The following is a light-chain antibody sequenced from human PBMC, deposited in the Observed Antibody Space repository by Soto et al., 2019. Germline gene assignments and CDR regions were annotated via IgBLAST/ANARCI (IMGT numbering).Light chain of an antibody. Sequence: EIVLTQSPATLSLSPGEGATLSCRASHSVASTYLAWYQQKPGLAPRLIIYGASNRASGTPDRFSGGGSGTDFTLTISRLEPKDLPAYYCQNHGSSSFTFGQGTKLEIK. CDR2: GAS. CDR3: QNHGSSSFT. V-gene: IGKV3-20*01. CDR1: HSVASTY. J-gene: IGKJ2*01.